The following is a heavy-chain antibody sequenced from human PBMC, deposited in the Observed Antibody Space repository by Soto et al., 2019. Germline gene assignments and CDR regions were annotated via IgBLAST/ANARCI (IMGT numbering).Heavy chain of an antibody. CDR2: IIPISGTA. Sequence: QVQLVQSGAEVKKPGSSVKVSCKASGGTFSSYAISWVRQAPGQGLEWMGGIIPISGTANYAQKFPGRVTITADDSTSTAYMELSSLRSEDTAVYYCARSQGSSTSLEIYYYYYYGMDVWGQGTTVTVSS. J-gene: IGHJ6*02. CDR3: ARSQGSSTSLEIYYYYYYGMDV. D-gene: IGHD2-2*01. CDR1: GGTFSSYA. V-gene: IGHV1-69*01.